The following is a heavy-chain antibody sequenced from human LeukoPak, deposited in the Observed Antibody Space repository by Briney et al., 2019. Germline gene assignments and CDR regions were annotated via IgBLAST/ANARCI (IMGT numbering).Heavy chain of an antibody. V-gene: IGHV4-34*01. CDR1: GGSFSAYY. CDR3: ARQTRRSSSNDFGY. D-gene: IGHD2-2*01. Sequence: SETLSLTCAVYGGSFSAYYWSWIRQPPGKGLEWIGEINGSGYTNYNPSLKSRVTISADTSKNQFSLRLNSMTAADTAVYYCARQTRRSSSNDFGYWGQGTLVTVSS. CDR2: INGSGYT. J-gene: IGHJ4*02.